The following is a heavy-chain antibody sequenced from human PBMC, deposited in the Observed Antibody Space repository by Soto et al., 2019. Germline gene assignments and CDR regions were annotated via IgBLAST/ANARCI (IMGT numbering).Heavy chain of an antibody. CDR2: ISSSSTI. V-gene: IGHV3-48*02. CDR3: ARDKPGDDALDI. D-gene: IGHD3-16*01. CDR1: GFTFSSYS. Sequence: GGSLRLSCAASGFTFSSYSMNWVRQAPGKGLEWVSYISSSSTIYYADSVKGRFTISRDNAKNSLYLQMNSLRDEDTAVYYCARDKPGDDALDIWGQGTMVTVSS. J-gene: IGHJ3*02.